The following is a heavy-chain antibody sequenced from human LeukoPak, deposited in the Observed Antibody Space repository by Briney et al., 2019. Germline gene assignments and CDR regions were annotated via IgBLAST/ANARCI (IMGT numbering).Heavy chain of an antibody. CDR2: SGSGITT. Sequence: GGSLRLSCAASGFTFSGYTMNWVRQAPGKGSEWVSSSGSGITTNYADSVKGRFTISREYSNNTLYLQMSSLRAEDTAIYYCARQAVIIPTGMEGPWFDPWGQGTLVAVSS. D-gene: IGHD2/OR15-2a*01. J-gene: IGHJ5*02. CDR3: ARQAVIIPTGMEGPWFDP. CDR1: GFTFSGYT. V-gene: IGHV3-23*01.